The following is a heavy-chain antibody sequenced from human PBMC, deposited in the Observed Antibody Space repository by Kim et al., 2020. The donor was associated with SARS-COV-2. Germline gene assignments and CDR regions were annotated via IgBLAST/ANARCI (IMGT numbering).Heavy chain of an antibody. CDR3: ARHFGAAHYYYYGMDV. V-gene: IGHV4-39*01. CDR2: IYYSGST. CDR1: GGSISSSSYY. J-gene: IGHJ6*02. Sequence: SETLSLTCTVSGGSISSSSYYWGWIRQPPGKGLEWIGSIYYSGSTYYNPSLKSRVTISVDTSKNQFSLKLSSVTAADTAVYYCARHFGAAHYYYYGMDVWGQGTTVTVSS. D-gene: IGHD3-10*01.